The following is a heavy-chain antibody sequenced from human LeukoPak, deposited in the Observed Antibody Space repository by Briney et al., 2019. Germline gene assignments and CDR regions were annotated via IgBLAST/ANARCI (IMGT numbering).Heavy chain of an antibody. CDR3: ARGGITIFYTLLY. CDR1: GYSISSDYY. CDR2: IHHSGRT. Sequence: PSQTLSLTCIVSGYSISSDYYRGWIRQPPGKGLEWIGRIHHSGRTKYKQSLKRRVTLSGDTSKNQFSLKLNSVTAADTAVYYCARGGITIFYTLLYWGQGTLVTVSS. J-gene: IGHJ4*02. V-gene: IGHV4-38-2*02. D-gene: IGHD3-3*01.